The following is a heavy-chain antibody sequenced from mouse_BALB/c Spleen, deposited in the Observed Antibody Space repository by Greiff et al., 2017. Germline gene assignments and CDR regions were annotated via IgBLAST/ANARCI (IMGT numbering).Heavy chain of an antibody. CDR2: IYPGSGST. CDR3: ASSNGNYAMDY. J-gene: IGHJ4*01. Sequence: LQQPGSELVRPGASVKLSCKASGYTFTSYWMHWVKQRPGQGLEWIGNIYPGSGSTNYDEKFKSKATLTVDKSSSTAYMQLSSLTSEDSAVYFCASSNGNYAMDYWGQGTSVTVSS. CDR1: GYTFTSYW. V-gene: IGHV1S22*01.